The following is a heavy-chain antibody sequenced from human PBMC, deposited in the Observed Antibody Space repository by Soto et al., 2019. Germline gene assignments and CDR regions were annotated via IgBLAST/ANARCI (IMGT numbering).Heavy chain of an antibody. CDR1: GYTFSSFD. CDR3: AHRTGFDY. J-gene: IGHJ4*02. V-gene: IGHV3-23*01. Sequence: EVQLWESGGGLVQPGGSLRLSCAVSGYTFSSFDMSWVRQAPGKGLEWVSTISGSGGGTSYAYAVKGRFTISRDISTYTVYLQMNSLRAEDTAVYYCAHRTGFDYWGQGALVTVSS. CDR2: ISGSGGGT.